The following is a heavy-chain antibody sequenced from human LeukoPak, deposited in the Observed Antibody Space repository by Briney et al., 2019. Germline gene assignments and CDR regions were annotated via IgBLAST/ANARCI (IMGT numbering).Heavy chain of an antibody. V-gene: IGHV1-69*05. CDR1: GYTFTGYY. D-gene: IGHD2-2*01. CDR3: ASSDYCSSTSCYFGSRGGRRGFDY. J-gene: IGHJ4*02. Sequence: GASVKVSCKASGYTFTGYYMHWVRQAPGQGVEWMGGIIPIFGTANYAQKFQGRVTITTDESTSTAYMELSSLRSEDTAVYYCASSDYCSSTSCYFGSRGGRRGFDYWGQGTLVTVSS. CDR2: IIPIFGTA.